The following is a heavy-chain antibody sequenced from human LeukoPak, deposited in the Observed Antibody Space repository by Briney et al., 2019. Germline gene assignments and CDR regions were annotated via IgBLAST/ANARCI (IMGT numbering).Heavy chain of an antibody. D-gene: IGHD3-22*01. Sequence: GESLKISCKGSGYSFTNYWIGWVRQMPGKGLEWMGIIYPGDSDTRYSPSFQGQVTISADKSFSTAYLQWSSLKASDTAMYYCARLREYYYYSSGYYYDYFDYWGQGTLVTVSS. V-gene: IGHV5-51*01. CDR1: GYSFTNYW. CDR2: IYPGDSDT. CDR3: ARLREYYYYSSGYYYDYFDY. J-gene: IGHJ4*02.